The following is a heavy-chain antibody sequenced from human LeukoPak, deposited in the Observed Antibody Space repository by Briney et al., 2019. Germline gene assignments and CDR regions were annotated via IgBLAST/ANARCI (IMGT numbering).Heavy chain of an antibody. J-gene: IGHJ3*02. CDR2: IYPGDSDT. Sequence: GGSLKISCKGSGYIFTTYWIGWVRQMPGKGLEWMGIIYPGDSDTRYSPSFQGQVTISADKSISTAYLQWSSLKASDTAMYYCARRGVYANDAFNIWGQGTMVTVSS. V-gene: IGHV5-51*01. D-gene: IGHD2-8*01. CDR1: GYIFTTYW. CDR3: ARRGVYANDAFNI.